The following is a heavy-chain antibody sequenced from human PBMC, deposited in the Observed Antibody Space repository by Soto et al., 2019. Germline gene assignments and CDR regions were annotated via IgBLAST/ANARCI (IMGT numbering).Heavy chain of an antibody. CDR1: GFTFTSYW. CDR3: AKLPRGSSPENDS. J-gene: IGHJ4*02. V-gene: IGHV5-51*01. D-gene: IGHD6-6*01. Sequence: PGESLKISCKASGFTFTSYWIAWVRQMPGKGLEWMGIIYPGDSDTSYSPSFQGQVTISADKSINTAYLQWSSLKASDTAMYYCAKLPRGSSPENDSWGQGTLVTVSS. CDR2: IYPGDSDT.